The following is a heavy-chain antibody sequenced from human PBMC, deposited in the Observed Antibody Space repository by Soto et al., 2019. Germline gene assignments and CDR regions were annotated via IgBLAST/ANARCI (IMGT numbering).Heavy chain of an antibody. Sequence: EGQLGESGGGLVQPGGSLRLSCAASGFTFSNYLMSWVRQAPGKGLELVANIKQDGSEKYYVASVNGRFTISRDNAKNSLYLQMNSLRADDTAVYYCAREKRANGYFDYWGQGTLVTVSS. V-gene: IGHV3-7*01. CDR1: GFTFSNYL. J-gene: IGHJ4*02. CDR2: IKQDGSEK. D-gene: IGHD6-25*01. CDR3: AREKRANGYFDY.